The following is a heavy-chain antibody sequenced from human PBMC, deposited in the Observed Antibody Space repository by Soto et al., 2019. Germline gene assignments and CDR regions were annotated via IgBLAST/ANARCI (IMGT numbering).Heavy chain of an antibody. CDR3: ARVGAAAAPDY. V-gene: IGHV1-46*03. CDR2: INPSGGST. D-gene: IGHD6-13*01. Sequence: QVQLVQSGAEVKKPGASVKVSCKASGYTFTSYYMHWVRQAPGQGLEWMGIINPSGGSTSYAQQFQGRVTMTRDTSTSTVYMELSSLRSEDTAVYYCARVGAAAAPDYWGQGTLVTVSS. CDR1: GYTFTSYY. J-gene: IGHJ4*02.